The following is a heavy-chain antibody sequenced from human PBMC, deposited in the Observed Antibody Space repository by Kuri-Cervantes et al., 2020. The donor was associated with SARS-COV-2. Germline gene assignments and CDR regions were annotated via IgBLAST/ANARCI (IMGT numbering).Heavy chain of an antibody. CDR1: GFTFSSYA. V-gene: IGHV3-23*01. CDR3: AGSGSLDY. CDR2: ISGSGGST. J-gene: IGHJ4*02. Sequence: GGSLRLSCAASGFTFSSYAMSWVRQAPGKGLEWVSAISGSGGSTYYADSVKGRFTISRDNSKNTLYLQMNSLTDDDAAVYYCAGSGSLDYWGQGTLVTVSS. D-gene: IGHD1-26*01.